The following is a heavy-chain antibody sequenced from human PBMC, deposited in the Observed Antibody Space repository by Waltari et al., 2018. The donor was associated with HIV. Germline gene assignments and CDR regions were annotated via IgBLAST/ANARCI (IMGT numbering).Heavy chain of an antibody. CDR2: IYYSGRA. Sequence: QLQLQESGPGLVKPSETLSLTCTVAGGSIRSRSYFWGWIRQPPGKGLEWVGRIYYSGRAYYNPSLQSRVTISVDTSKNQFSLKLSSVTAADTAVYYCARHALRVGASYWYFDLWGRGTLVTVSS. J-gene: IGHJ2*01. CDR1: GGSIRSRSYF. V-gene: IGHV4-39*01. D-gene: IGHD1-26*01. CDR3: ARHALRVGASYWYFDL.